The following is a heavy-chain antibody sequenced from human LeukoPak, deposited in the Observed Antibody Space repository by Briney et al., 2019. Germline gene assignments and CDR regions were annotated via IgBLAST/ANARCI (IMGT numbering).Heavy chain of an antibody. Sequence: GGSLRLSCAASGFTFSTYWMSWVRQAPGKGLEWVANIKQDGSEKYYVDSVKGRFTISRDNAKNSLYLQMNSLRAEDTAVYYCARGDDYYYYYYMDVWGKGTTVTISS. CDR2: IKQDGSEK. CDR3: ARGDDYYYYYYMDV. CDR1: GFTFSTYW. J-gene: IGHJ6*03. V-gene: IGHV3-7*01.